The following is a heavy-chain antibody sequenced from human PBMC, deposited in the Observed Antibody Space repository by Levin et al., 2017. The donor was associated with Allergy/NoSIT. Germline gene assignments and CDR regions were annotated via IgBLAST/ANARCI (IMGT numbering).Heavy chain of an antibody. J-gene: IGHJ3*02. CDR3: ARYKLSSGWQNDAFDI. D-gene: IGHD6-19*01. Sequence: SETLSLTCTVSGGSISSSSYYWGWIRQPPGKGLEWIGSIYYSGSTYYNPSLKSRVTISVDTSKNQFSLKLSSVTAADTAVYYCARYKLSSGWQNDAFDIWGQGTMVTVSS. V-gene: IGHV4-39*01. CDR1: GGSISSSSYY. CDR2: IYYSGST.